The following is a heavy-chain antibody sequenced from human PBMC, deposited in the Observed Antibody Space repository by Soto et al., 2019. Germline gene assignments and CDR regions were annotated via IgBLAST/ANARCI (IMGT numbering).Heavy chain of an antibody. D-gene: IGHD3-3*01. CDR3: ARSDFWSGYRRVGDYYGMDV. J-gene: IGHJ6*02. V-gene: IGHV1-3*01. CDR1: GYTFTSYA. Sequence: ASVKVSCKASGYTFTSYAMHWVRQAPGQRLEWMGWINAGNGNTKYSQKFQGRVTITRDTSASTAYMELSSLRSEDTAVYYCARSDFWSGYRRVGDYYGMDVWGQGTTVTVSS. CDR2: INAGNGNT.